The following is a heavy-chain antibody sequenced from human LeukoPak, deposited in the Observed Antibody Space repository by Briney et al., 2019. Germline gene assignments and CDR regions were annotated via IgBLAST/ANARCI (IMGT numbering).Heavy chain of an antibody. V-gene: IGHV4-39*01. CDR3: ARRRDSSGSFDY. CDR1: GGSISSSSYY. CDR2: IYYSGST. J-gene: IGHJ4*02. Sequence: PSETLSLTCTVSGGSISSSSYYWGWIRQPPGKGLEWIGSIYYSGSTYYNPSLKSRVTISVDTSKNQFSLRLSSVTAADTAVYYCARRRDSSGSFDYWGQGTLVTVSS. D-gene: IGHD6-19*01.